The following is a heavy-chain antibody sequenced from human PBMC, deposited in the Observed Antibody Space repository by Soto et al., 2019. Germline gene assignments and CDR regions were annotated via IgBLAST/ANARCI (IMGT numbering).Heavy chain of an antibody. CDR3: ASPGGGDYHYGMDV. V-gene: IGHV1-46*03. CDR1: GYTFTSYY. CDR2: INPSGGST. D-gene: IGHD2-21*01. J-gene: IGHJ6*02. Sequence: QVQLVQSGAEVKKPGASVKVSCKASGYTFTSYYMHWVRQAPGQGLEWMGIINPSGGSTSYAQKFQGSVTMTRDTSTSTVYMDLSNLRSEDTAVYYCASPGGGDYHYGMDVWGQGTTVTVSS.